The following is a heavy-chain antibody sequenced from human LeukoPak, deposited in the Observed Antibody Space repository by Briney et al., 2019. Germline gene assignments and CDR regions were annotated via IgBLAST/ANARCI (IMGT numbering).Heavy chain of an antibody. CDR2: INPSGGST. Sequence: ASVKVSCKASGYTFTSYYMHWVRQAPGQGLEWMGIINPSGGSTSYAQKFQGRVTMTTDTSTSTAYMELRSLRSDDTAVYYCARDSGYSYGGVVDWFDPWGQGTLVTVSS. CDR1: GYTFTSYY. J-gene: IGHJ5*02. CDR3: ARDSGYSYGGVVDWFDP. V-gene: IGHV1-46*01. D-gene: IGHD5-18*01.